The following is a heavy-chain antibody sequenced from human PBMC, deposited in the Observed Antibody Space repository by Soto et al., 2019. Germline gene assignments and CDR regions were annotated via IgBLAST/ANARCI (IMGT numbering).Heavy chain of an antibody. CDR1: GFTFSSYT. CDR2: ITSTSNYI. V-gene: IGHV3-21*03. J-gene: IGHJ4*02. D-gene: IGHD2-15*01. CDR3: ARGQWDIVVVATATLDS. Sequence: EVQLVGSGGGLVKPGGSLRLSCAASGFTFSSYTMNWARQAPGKGLEWVSSITSTSNYIYYADSVKGRFTVSRDNAKNSLYLQMNSLRAEDTAVYYCARGQWDIVVVATATLDSWGQGTLVTVSS.